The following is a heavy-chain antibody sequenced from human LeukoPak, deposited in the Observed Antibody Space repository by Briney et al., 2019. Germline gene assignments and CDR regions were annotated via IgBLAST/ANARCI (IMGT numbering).Heavy chain of an antibody. CDR1: GYTFTSYY. V-gene: IGHV1-46*01. CDR2: INPSGGST. CDR3: ARGTMIVVVEHDAFDI. Sequence: GASVKLSCAASGYTFTSYYMRWVRQAPGQGLEWMGIINPSGGSTSYAQKFQGRVTMTRDTSTSTVYMELSSLRSEDTAVYYCARGTMIVVVEHDAFDIWGQGTMVTVSS. J-gene: IGHJ3*02. D-gene: IGHD3-22*01.